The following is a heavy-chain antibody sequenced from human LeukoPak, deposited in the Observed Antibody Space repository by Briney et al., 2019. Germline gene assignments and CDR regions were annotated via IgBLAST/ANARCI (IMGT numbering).Heavy chain of an antibody. D-gene: IGHD3-10*01. J-gene: IGHJ5*02. CDR3: ARGGITMVRGVIITYNWFDP. V-gene: IGHV1-69*13. CDR1: GGTFSSYA. CDR2: IIPIFGTA. Sequence: EASVKVSCKASGGTFSSYAISWVRRAPGQGLEWMGGIIPIFGTANYAQKFQGRVTITADESTSTAYMELSSLRSEDTAVYYCARGGITMVRGVIITYNWFDPWGQGTLVTVSS.